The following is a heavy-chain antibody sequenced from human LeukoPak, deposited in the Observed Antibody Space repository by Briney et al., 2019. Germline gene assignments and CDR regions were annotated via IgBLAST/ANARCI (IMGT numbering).Heavy chain of an antibody. Sequence: SETLSLTCTVSGDSINKYFWSWLRQSPGKGLEWIGYISHTGETNYNPSLKSRVTISLDKSNNQFSLRLSSVTAADTAVYYCARGGTPGYSTGWIDYWGQGTLVTVSS. CDR1: GDSINKYF. J-gene: IGHJ4*02. D-gene: IGHD6-19*01. V-gene: IGHV4-59*01. CDR3: ARGGTPGYSTGWIDY. CDR2: ISHTGET.